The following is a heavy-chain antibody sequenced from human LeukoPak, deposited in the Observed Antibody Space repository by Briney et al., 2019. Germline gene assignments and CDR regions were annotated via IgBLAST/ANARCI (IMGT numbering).Heavy chain of an antibody. D-gene: IGHD6-19*01. CDR3: AKGAAVAEGYFQH. Sequence: PGRSLRLSCAASGFAFSTHGMHWIRQAPGKGLEGVAVIWFDGTNKYYADSVKGRFTISRDNSKNSLYLQMNSLRTEGTALYYCAKGAAVAEGYFQHWGQGTLVTVSS. V-gene: IGHV3-33*03. CDR2: IWFDGTNK. J-gene: IGHJ1*01. CDR1: GFAFSTHG.